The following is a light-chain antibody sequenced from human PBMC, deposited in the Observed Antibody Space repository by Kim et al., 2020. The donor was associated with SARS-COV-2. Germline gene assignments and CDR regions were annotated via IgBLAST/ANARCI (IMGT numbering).Light chain of an antibody. CDR2: DVS. V-gene: IGLV2-14*01. CDR1: SSDVGGYNY. Sequence: LTQPASVSGSPGQSITISCTGTSSDVGGYNYVSWYQQHPGKAPKLMIYDVSKRPSGVSNRFSGSKSGNTASLTISGLQAEDEADYYCSSYTSSSTFVCGTGTKVTVL. CDR3: SSYTSSSTFV. J-gene: IGLJ1*01.